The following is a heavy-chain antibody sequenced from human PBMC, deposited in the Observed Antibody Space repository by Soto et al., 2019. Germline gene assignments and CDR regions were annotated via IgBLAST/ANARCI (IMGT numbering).Heavy chain of an antibody. J-gene: IGHJ4*02. Sequence: QVQLQQWGAGLLKPSETPSLTCAVYGGSFSGYYWSWIRQPPGKGLEWIGEINHSGSTNYNPSLKSRVTISVDTSKNQFSLKLSSVTAADTAVYYCARGFRRYSSSSVHYWGQGTLVTVSS. CDR2: INHSGST. CDR1: GGSFSGYY. D-gene: IGHD6-6*01. V-gene: IGHV4-34*01. CDR3: ARGFRRYSSSSVHY.